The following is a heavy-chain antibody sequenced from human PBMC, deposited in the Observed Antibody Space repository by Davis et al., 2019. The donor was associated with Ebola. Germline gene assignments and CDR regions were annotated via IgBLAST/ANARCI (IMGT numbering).Heavy chain of an antibody. CDR2: ISYDGTNR. J-gene: IGHJ3*01. V-gene: IGHV3-30*03. D-gene: IGHD2-15*01. CDR1: TFSFSNYD. CDR3: ARAAEGGRGHGSFDV. Sequence: GESLKISCAASTFSFSNYDMHWVRLAPGKGLEWVAVISYDGTNRFYADSVQGRFTISRDNSKNTLFLQMTSLRSEDTAMYYCARAAEGGRGHGSFDVWGQGTMVTVSS.